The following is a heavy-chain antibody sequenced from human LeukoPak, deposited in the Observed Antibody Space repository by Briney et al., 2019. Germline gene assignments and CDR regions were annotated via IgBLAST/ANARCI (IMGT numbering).Heavy chain of an antibody. CDR3: ARDRTDAGEPDNWFDP. Sequence: ASVKVSCKASGYTFTTYYMHWVRQAPGQGLEWMGRINPSGSKTDYAQKFQCRVTMTRDMSTSTVYMELSSLRSEDTAVYYCARDRTDAGEPDNWFDPWGQGTLVTVSS. J-gene: IGHJ5*02. V-gene: IGHV1-46*01. D-gene: IGHD1-26*01. CDR2: INPSGSKT. CDR1: GYTFTTYY.